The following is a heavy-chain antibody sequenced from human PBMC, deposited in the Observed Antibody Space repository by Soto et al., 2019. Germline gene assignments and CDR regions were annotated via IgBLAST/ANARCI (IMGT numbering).Heavy chain of an antibody. J-gene: IGHJ4*02. CDR3: ARRDAMVDY. Sequence: SETLSLTCTVSGGSISSSSYYWGWIRQPPGKGLEWIGSIYYSGSTYYNPSLKSRVTISVDTSKNQFSLKLSSVTAADTAVYYCARRDAMVDYWGQGTLVTVSS. V-gene: IGHV4-39*01. CDR2: IYYSGST. D-gene: IGHD2-2*01. CDR1: GGSISSSSYY.